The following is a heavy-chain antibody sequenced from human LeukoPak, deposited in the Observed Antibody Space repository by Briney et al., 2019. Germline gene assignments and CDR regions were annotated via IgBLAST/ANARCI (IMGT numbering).Heavy chain of an antibody. CDR1: GFTFSSYG. D-gene: IGHD4-17*01. CDR3: AKTRWGGGDYQAFDY. CDR2: ISYDGSNK. V-gene: IGHV3-30*18. J-gene: IGHJ4*02. Sequence: GGSLRLSCAASGFTFSSYGMHWVRQAPGKGLEWVAVISYDGSNKYYADSVKGRFTISRDNSKNTLYLQMNSLRAEDTAVYYCAKTRWGGGDYQAFDYWGQRTLVTVSS.